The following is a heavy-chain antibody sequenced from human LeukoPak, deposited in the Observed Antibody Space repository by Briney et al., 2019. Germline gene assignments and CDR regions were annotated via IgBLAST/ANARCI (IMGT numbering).Heavy chain of an antibody. J-gene: IGHJ4*02. CDR3: ARGDTYYYDSSATHFDY. Sequence: PGGSLRLSCTASEFTFSSYEMNWVRQAPGKGLEWVAYISNGGSNIRYADSVKGRLTISRDNANKSLYLQMNSLRAEDTAVYYCARGDTYYYDSSATHFDYWGQGTLVTVSS. V-gene: IGHV3-48*03. CDR2: ISNGGSNI. CDR1: EFTFSSYE. D-gene: IGHD3-22*01.